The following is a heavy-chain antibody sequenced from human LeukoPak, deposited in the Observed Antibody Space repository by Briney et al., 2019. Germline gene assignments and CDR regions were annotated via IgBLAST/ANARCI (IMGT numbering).Heavy chain of an antibody. V-gene: IGHV3-23*01. CDR3: AKDPRGGYYYDSSAYDY. J-gene: IGHJ4*02. D-gene: IGHD3-22*01. CDR2: ISGSGGST. Sequence: PGGSLRLSCAASGFTFSSYAMSWVRQAPGKGLEWVSAISGSGGSTYYADSVKGRFTISRDNSKNTLYLQMNSLRVEDTAVYYCAKDPRGGYYYDSSAYDYWGQGTLVTVSS. CDR1: GFTFSSYA.